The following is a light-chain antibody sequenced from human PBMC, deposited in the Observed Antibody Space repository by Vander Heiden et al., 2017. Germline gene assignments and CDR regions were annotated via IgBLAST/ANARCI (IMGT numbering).Light chain of an antibody. CDR1: PLSKKY. Sequence: SYELTQPPSVSVSPGQTARITCSGDPLSKKYTYWYRQKSGQAPVLVIDEDAKRPSGIPERCSGSGSGTMATLTIRGAQVGDEGDYYFYSTDGSRNHRGIFGGGTKLPAL. CDR2: EDA. CDR3: YSTDGSRNHRGI. J-gene: IGLJ2*01. V-gene: IGLV3-10*01.